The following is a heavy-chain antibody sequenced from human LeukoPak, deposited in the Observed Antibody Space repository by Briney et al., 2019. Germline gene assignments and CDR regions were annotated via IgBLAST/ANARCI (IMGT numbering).Heavy chain of an antibody. CDR1: GGTFSNNV. CDR3: ARAESNDDAFDI. J-gene: IGHJ3*02. V-gene: IGHV1-69*06. CDR2: IIPMVDSA. D-gene: IGHD1-1*01. Sequence: GSSVKVSCKVSGGTFSNNVINWIRQAPGQGLEWMGGIIPMVDSANYGQKFQGRVTITADISTTTAYLELSSLRYEDTAMYYCARAESNDDAFDIWGQGTMVTVSS.